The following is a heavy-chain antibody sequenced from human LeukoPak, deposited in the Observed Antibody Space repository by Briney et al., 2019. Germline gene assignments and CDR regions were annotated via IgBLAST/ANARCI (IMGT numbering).Heavy chain of an antibody. CDR3: ARRLTQYDCSTP. CDR1: GDSVSSNSVT. CDR2: SYYRSTWYN. D-gene: IGHD2-21*02. V-gene: IGHV6-1*01. Sequence: SQTLSLTCAISGDSVSSNSVTWNWIRQSPSRGLEWLCRSYYRSTWYNDYAVSVRGRITINPDRFKNQLSPHLNSVTPEDTDVYYCARRLTQYDCSTPWGQGILVTVSS. J-gene: IGHJ5*02.